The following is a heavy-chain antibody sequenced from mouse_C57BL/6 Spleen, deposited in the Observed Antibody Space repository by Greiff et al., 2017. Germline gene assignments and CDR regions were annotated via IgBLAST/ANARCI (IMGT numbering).Heavy chain of an antibody. J-gene: IGHJ3*01. Sequence: EVQRVESGGDLVKPGGSLKLSCAASGFTFSSYGMSWVRQTPDKRLEWVATISSGGSYTYYPDSVKGRFTISSDNAKNTLYLQMSSLKSEDTAMYYCARAIYYDYATWFAYWGQGTLVTVSA. CDR1: GFTFSSYG. CDR3: ARAIYYDYATWFAY. V-gene: IGHV5-6*01. CDR2: ISSGGSYT. D-gene: IGHD2-4*01.